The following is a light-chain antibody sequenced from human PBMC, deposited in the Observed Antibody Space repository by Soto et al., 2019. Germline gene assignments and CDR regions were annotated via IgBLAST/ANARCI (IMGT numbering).Light chain of an antibody. V-gene: IGKV3-15*01. CDR1: QSVSSD. CDR2: RTS. CDR3: QQYYNWLT. Sequence: EIVMTQSPATLPVSPGERATLSCRASQSVSSDLAWYQQKPGQPPRLLIYRTSTRATGIPARFSGSGSGTEFTLTISSMQSEDFAVYYCQQYYNWLTFGGGTKVDIK. J-gene: IGKJ4*01.